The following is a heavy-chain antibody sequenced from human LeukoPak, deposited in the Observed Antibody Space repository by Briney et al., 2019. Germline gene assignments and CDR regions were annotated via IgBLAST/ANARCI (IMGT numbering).Heavy chain of an antibody. CDR3: AREVPVAGKVTATGDAFDI. CDR2: IQQHGSEK. D-gene: IGHD6-19*01. V-gene: IGHV3-7*01. CDR1: GFTFINYW. J-gene: IGHJ3*02. Sequence: GSLRLSCAASGFTFINYWMSWVRQAPGKGLEWVANIQQHGSEKYYVDSVKGRFTISRDNAKNSLYLQMNSLRAEDTAVYYCAREVPVAGKVTATGDAFDIWGQGTMVTISS.